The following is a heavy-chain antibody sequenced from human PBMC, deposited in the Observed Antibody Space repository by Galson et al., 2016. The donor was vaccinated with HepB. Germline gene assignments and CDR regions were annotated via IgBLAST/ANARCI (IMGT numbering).Heavy chain of an antibody. J-gene: IGHJ5*02. CDR2: INYDGST. CDR1: GGSFNDHY. V-gene: IGHV4-34*01. Sequence: SETLYLTCGVDGGSFNDHYWSWIRQPPGKGLEWIGEINYDGSTKYNPSLKSRVTISVDTSKNQFSLKLNSMTAADTAVYFCAGVVVAATNWLDPWGQGTLVTVSS. CDR3: AGVVVAATNWLDP. D-gene: IGHD2-15*01.